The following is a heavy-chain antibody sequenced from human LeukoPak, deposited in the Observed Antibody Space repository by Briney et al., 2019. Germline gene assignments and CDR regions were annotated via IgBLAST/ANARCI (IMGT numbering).Heavy chain of an antibody. J-gene: IGHJ4*02. D-gene: IGHD3-3*01. V-gene: IGHV3-23*01. CDR1: GFTFSSYA. CDR2: ISDCGSGGST. Sequence: PGGSLRLSCAASGFTFSSYAMSWVRQAPGKGLEWVSTISDCGSGGSTYYADSVKGRFTISRDNSKNTLYLQMNSLRAEDTAVYYCAGELRFLEWLLPIDYWGQGTLVTVSS. CDR3: AGELRFLEWLLPIDY.